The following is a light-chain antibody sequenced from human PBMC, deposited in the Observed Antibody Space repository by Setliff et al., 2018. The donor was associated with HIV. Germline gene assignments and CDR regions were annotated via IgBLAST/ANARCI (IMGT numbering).Light chain of an antibody. V-gene: IGLV2-14*03. CDR1: SSDVGGYNY. CDR2: DIN. CDR3: SSYSSSSTLYV. Sequence: QSALTQPASVSGSPGQSITISCTGTSSDVGGYNYASWYQQHPGKVPKLIIYDINKRPSGVSSRFSGSKSGNTASLTISGLQAEDEADYYCSSYSSSSTLYVFGAGTKVTVL. J-gene: IGLJ1*01.